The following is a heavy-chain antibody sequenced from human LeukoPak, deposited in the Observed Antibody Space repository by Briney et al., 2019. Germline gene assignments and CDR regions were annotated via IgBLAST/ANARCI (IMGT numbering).Heavy chain of an antibody. CDR2: ISSSGSTI. D-gene: IGHD2-2*01. J-gene: IGHJ4*02. V-gene: IGHV3-11*01. CDR3: ARGSGRYCSSTSCFIDY. Sequence: SGGSLRLSCAASGFTFSDYYMSWIRQAPGKGLEWVSYISSSGSTIYYADPVKGRFTISRDNAKNSLYLQMNSLRAEDTAVYCCARGSGRYCSSTSCFIDYWGQGTLVTVSS. CDR1: GFTFSDYY.